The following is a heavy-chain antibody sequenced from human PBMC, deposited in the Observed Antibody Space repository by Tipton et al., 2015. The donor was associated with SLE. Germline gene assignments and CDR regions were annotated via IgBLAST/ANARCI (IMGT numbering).Heavy chain of an antibody. Sequence: TLSVTCAVYGGSFSGYYWSWIRQPPGKGLEWIGEINHSGSTNYNPSLKSRVTISVDTSKNQFSLKLSSVTAADTAVYYCARGIGDWYFDLWGRGTLVTVSS. J-gene: IGHJ2*01. CDR3: ARGIGDWYFDL. D-gene: IGHD3-22*01. V-gene: IGHV4-34*01. CDR2: INHSGST. CDR1: GGSFSGYY.